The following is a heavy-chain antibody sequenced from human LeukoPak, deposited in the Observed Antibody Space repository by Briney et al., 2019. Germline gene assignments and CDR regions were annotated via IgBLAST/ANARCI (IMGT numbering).Heavy chain of an antibody. Sequence: GGSLRLSCTASGFTFGDYAMSWVRQAPGKGLEWVGFIRSKAYGGTTEYAASVKGRFTISRDDSKSIAYLQMNSLKTEDTAVYYCARVVVTAIGNAFDIWGQGTMVTVSS. CDR3: ARVVVTAIGNAFDI. J-gene: IGHJ3*02. D-gene: IGHD2-21*02. CDR1: GFTFGDYA. CDR2: IRSKAYGGTT. V-gene: IGHV3-49*04.